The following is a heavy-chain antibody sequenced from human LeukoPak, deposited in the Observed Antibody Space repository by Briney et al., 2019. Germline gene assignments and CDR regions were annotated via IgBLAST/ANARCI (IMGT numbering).Heavy chain of an antibody. CDR1: GFTFSTYV. J-gene: IGHJ4*02. CDR2: ISGSGGNT. V-gene: IGHV3-23*01. Sequence: PGKSLRLSCAASGFTFSTYVMNWVRQAPGKGLEWVSGISGSGGNTYYADSVKGRFTISRDNSKSTLYLQMNSLRAEDTAVYYCTKINAYHYDSSGYYFDYWGQGTLVTVSS. CDR3: TKINAYHYDSSGYYFDY. D-gene: IGHD3-22*01.